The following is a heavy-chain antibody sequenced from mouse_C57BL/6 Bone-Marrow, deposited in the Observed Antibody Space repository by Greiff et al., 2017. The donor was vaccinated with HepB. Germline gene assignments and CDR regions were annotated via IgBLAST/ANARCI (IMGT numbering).Heavy chain of an antibody. CDR1: GFTFSDYG. Sequence: EVKLQESGGGLVQPGGSLKLSCAASGFTFSDYGMAWVRQAPRKGPEWVAFISNLAYSIYYADTVTGRFTISRENAKNTLYLEMSSLRSEDTAMYYCARHDYYGSSIFAYWGQGTLVTVSA. CDR3: ARHDYYGSSIFAY. CDR2: ISNLAYSI. D-gene: IGHD1-1*01. V-gene: IGHV5-15*01. J-gene: IGHJ3*01.